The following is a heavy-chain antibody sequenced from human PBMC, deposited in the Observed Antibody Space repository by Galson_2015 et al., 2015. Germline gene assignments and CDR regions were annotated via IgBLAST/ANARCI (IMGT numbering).Heavy chain of an antibody. Sequence: SLRLSCAASGFNFSPYWMHWVRLVPGEGLVWVSQIKGDGSFTTYADSVKGRFTISRDNSKSTLYLQLNSLRVEDTAVYYCARETWYFDSSGYYRYGFDIWGQRTMVTVSS. D-gene: IGHD3-22*01. J-gene: IGHJ3*02. CDR3: ARETWYFDSSGYYRYGFDI. CDR1: GFNFSPYW. V-gene: IGHV3-74*01. CDR2: IKGDGSFT.